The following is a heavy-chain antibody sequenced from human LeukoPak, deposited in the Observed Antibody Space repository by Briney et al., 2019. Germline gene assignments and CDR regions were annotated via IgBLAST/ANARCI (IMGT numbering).Heavy chain of an antibody. CDR2: ISGSGGRT. D-gene: IGHD1-26*01. CDR1: GFTSRSYA. V-gene: IGHV3-23*01. J-gene: IGHJ4*02. Sequence: PGGSLRLSCAASGFTSRSYAMSWVRQAPGKGLEWVSAISGSGGRTYYADSVKGGFTISRDDSKNTLYLQMNSLRAEDTAIYYCAKENRGKYPDYWGQGTLVTVSS. CDR3: AKENRGKYPDY.